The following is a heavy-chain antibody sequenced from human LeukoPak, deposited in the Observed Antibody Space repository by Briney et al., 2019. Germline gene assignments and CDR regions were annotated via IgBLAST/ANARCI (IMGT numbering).Heavy chain of an antibody. J-gene: IGHJ4*02. CDR1: GFTFSSYS. V-gene: IGHV3-21*01. D-gene: IGHD6-13*01. Sequence: PGGSLRLSCAASGFTFSSYSMNWVRQAPGKGLEWVSSISSSSSYIYYADSVKGRFTISRDNAKNSLYLHMNSLRAEDTAVYYCARDRGSSWGFDYWGQGTLVTVSS. CDR3: ARDRGSSWGFDY. CDR2: ISSSSSYI.